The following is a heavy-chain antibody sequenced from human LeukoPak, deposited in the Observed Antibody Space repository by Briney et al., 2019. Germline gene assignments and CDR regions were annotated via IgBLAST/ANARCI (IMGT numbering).Heavy chain of an antibody. CDR2: INPNSGGT. J-gene: IGHJ4*02. V-gene: IGHV1-2*06. CDR3: ARATDVLRYFDWFYFDY. Sequence: ASVKVSYKASGYTFTGYYMQWVRQAPGQGLEWMGRINPNSGGTNYAQKFQGRVTMTRDTSISTAYMELSRLRSDDTAVYYCARATDVLRYFDWFYFDYWGQGTLVTVSS. CDR1: GYTFTGYY. D-gene: IGHD3-9*01.